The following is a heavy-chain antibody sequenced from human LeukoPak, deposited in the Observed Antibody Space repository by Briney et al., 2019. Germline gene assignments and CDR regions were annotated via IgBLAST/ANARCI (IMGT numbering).Heavy chain of an antibody. CDR1: GGSISSSSYF. D-gene: IGHD6-19*01. V-gene: IGHV4-39*01. CDR2: MYYGGST. J-gene: IGHJ3*02. Sequence: PSETLSLTCSVSGGSISSSSYFWGWIRQPPGKGLEWIGSMYYGGSTYYNPSLESRVTISIDTSKNQFSLKLSSVTAADTAVYYCARLGWQWLVYAFDIWGQETMVTVSS. CDR3: ARLGWQWLVYAFDI.